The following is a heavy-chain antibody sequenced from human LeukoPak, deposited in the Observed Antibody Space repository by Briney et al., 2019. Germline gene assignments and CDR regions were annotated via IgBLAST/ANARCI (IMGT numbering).Heavy chain of an antibody. CDR1: GGSISHYS. CDR2: RSHSGTT. J-gene: IGHJ4*02. D-gene: IGHD6-19*01. Sequence: PSETLSLTCIVSGGSISHYSWNWIRQSPGKGLEWIGYRSHSGTTSYSSSLKSRVTISVDTSKNQLSLKLTSVTAADTAVYYCARWDDSAWAFGNWGPGTLVTVSS. CDR3: ARWDDSAWAFGN. V-gene: IGHV4-59*08.